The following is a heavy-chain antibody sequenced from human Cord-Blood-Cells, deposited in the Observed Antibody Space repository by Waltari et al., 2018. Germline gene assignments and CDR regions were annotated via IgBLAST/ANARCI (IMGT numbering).Heavy chain of an antibody. CDR3: ARGGPLMVVVPAARGEAFDI. Sequence: QVQLQESGPGLVKPSETLSLTCTVSGGSISSHYWSWIRQPPGKGLEWIGYIYYRGSTNYNPALQRRCTISVEASKAQFSLKRGSVTAADTAVYYCARGGPLMVVVPAARGEAFDIWGQGTMVTVSS. CDR2: IYYRGST. CDR1: GGSISSHY. D-gene: IGHD2-2*01. V-gene: IGHV4-59*11. J-gene: IGHJ3*02.